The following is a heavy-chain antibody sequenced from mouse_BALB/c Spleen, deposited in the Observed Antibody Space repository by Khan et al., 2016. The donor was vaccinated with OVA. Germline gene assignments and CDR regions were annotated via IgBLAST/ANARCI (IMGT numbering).Heavy chain of an antibody. CDR1: GFSLTSDG. J-gene: IGHJ2*01. CDR3: AKLRVFYFDS. V-gene: IGHV2-3*01. CDR2: IWGDGST. Sequence: QMQLEESGPGLVAPSQSLSITCTVSGFSLTSDGVSWVRQPPGKGLEWLGVIWGDGSTNYHSTLRSRLSIRKDNSKSQVFLKLNSLQTDDTATYYCAKLRVFYFDSWGQGTTLTVSS.